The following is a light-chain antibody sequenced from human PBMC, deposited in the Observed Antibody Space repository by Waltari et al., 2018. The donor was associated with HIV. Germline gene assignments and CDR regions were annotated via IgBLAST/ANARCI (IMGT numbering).Light chain of an antibody. CDR1: QSISTY. Sequence: DIQMTQSPSSLSASVGDRVTISCRASQSISTYLNWYQQKPGRAPKLLIYNGNILQGGVPSRFSGSGSGTDFTLSISSLQPEDFGTYCCQQSYSTLLTFGPGTKV. CDR3: QQSYSTLLT. CDR2: NGN. J-gene: IGKJ1*01. V-gene: IGKV1-39*01.